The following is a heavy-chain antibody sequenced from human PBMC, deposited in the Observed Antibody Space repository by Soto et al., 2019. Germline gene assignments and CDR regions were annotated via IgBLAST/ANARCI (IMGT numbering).Heavy chain of an antibody. J-gene: IGHJ6*02. D-gene: IGHD3-22*01. CDR1: GGTFSSYA. V-gene: IGHV1-69*13. CDR3: ARDRDYYDSSGYYSRVYGMGV. Sequence: SVKVSCTASGGTFSSYAISWVRQAPGQGLEWMGGIIPIFGTANYAQKFQGRVTITADESTSTAYMELSSLRSEDTAVYYCARDRDYYDSSGYYSRVYGMGVWGQVTTVTVSS. CDR2: IIPIFGTA.